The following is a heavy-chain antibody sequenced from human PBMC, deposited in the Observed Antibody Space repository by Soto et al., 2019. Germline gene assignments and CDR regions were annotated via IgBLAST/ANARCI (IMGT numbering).Heavy chain of an antibody. CDR3: ARDADASGWYHYGMDV. CDR1: GFTPSSYW. J-gene: IGHJ6*02. D-gene: IGHD6-19*01. Sequence: TGGSLRLSCAASGFTPSSYWMNWVRQAPGKGLEWVANIKQDGSEKYYVDSVKGRFIISRDNAKKALYLQMNSLRAEDTAVYYCARDADASGWYHYGMDVWGQGTMVTVSS. CDR2: IKQDGSEK. V-gene: IGHV3-7*01.